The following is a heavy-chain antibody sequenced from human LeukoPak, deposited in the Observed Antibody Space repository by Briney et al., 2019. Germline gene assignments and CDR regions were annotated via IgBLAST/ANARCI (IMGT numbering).Heavy chain of an antibody. V-gene: IGHV5-51*01. CDR1: GYSFTSYW. CDR2: IFPGDSDT. J-gene: IGHJ4*02. CDR3: ARHRSREYFDY. Sequence: GESLEISWKGAGYSFTSYWIGWGRQMPGEGLEWMGIIFPGDSDTRYSPPFQGQVTISADKSISNAYLQWSSLKASDTAMYYCARHRSREYFDYWGQGTLVTVSS.